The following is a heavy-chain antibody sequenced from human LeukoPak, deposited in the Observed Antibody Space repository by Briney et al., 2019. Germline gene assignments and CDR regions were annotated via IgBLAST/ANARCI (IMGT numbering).Heavy chain of an antibody. V-gene: IGHV4-30-4*01. CDR2: IYYSGST. J-gene: IGHJ4*02. Sequence: PSQTLSLTCTVSGGSISSGDYYWSWIRQPPGKGLEWIGYIYYSGSTYYNPSLKSRVTISVDTSKNQFSLKLSSVTAADTAVYYCAREMGAGEYYDSSGSIDYWGQGTLVTVSS. D-gene: IGHD3-22*01. CDR3: AREMGAGEYYDSSGSIDY. CDR1: GGSISSGDYY.